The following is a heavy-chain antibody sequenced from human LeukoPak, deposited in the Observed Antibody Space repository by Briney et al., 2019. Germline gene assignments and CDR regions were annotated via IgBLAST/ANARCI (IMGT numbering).Heavy chain of an antibody. J-gene: IGHJ4*02. CDR1: GFTFSSYN. CDR3: ASLGRSFDY. V-gene: IGHV3-74*01. CDR2: INSDGNST. Sequence: PGGSLRLSCAASGFTFSSYNMNWVRQAPGKGLVWVSRINSDGNSTSYADSVKGRFTISRDNAKNTLYLQMNSLRAEDTAVYYCASLGRSFDYWGQGTLVTVSS. D-gene: IGHD1-26*01.